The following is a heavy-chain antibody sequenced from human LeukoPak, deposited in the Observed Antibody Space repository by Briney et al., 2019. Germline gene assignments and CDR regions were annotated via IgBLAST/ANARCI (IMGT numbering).Heavy chain of an antibody. CDR1: GFTFSSYA. CDR3: AKIGTAVLLWFGELLNLGY. V-gene: IGHV3-23*01. D-gene: IGHD3-10*01. Sequence: GGSLRLSCAASGFTFSSYAMSWVRQAPGKGLEWVSAISGSGGSTYYADSVKGRFTIYRDNSKNTLYLQMNSLRAEDTAVYYCAKIGTAVLLWFGELLNLGYWGQGTLVTVSS. J-gene: IGHJ4*02. CDR2: ISGSGGST.